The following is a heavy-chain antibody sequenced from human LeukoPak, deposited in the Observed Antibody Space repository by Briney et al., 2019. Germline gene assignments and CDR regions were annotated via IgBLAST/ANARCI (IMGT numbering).Heavy chain of an antibody. Sequence: GGSLRLSCAASGFTFSSYGMHWVRQAPGKGLEWVAVISYDGSNKYYADSVKGRFTISRDNSRNTLYLQMNSLRAEDTAVYYCARDYGGNSGDFDYWGQGTLVTVSS. J-gene: IGHJ4*02. CDR1: GFTFSSYG. D-gene: IGHD4-23*01. CDR3: ARDYGGNSGDFDY. V-gene: IGHV3-30*03. CDR2: ISYDGSNK.